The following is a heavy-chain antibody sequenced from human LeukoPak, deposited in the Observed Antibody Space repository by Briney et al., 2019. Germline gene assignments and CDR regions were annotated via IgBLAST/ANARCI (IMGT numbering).Heavy chain of an antibody. CDR2: IKHGGSEK. D-gene: IGHD3-3*01. J-gene: IGHJ3*01. CDR1: GFTFSSYW. Sequence: GGSLRLSCAASGFTFSSYWMNWVRQAPGKGLEWVATIKHGGSEKYYVDSVKGRFTISRDNAKNSLYLQMTGLRVEDLAGYYCAKPITVSGATDAFDVWGQGTMVTVSS. V-gene: IGHV3-7*01. CDR3: AKPITVSGATDAFDV.